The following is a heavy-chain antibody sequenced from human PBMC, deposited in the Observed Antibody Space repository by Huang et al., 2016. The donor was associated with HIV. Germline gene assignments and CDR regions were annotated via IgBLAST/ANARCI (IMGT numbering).Heavy chain of an antibody. CDR3: ARDREIYGSGNYYHPTYFDF. D-gene: IGHD3-10*01. CDR1: GGTLGNSA. V-gene: IGHV1-69*13. CDR2: FIPIFGTT. J-gene: IGHJ4*02. Sequence: QFQLVQSGAGVKKSGSSVRLSCKTSGGTLGNSAFSWVRQAPGQGLEWMGGFIPIFGTTHYAQKFQGRFTLTADESTSTVYMELSSLRSEDTAIYYCARDREIYGSGNYYHPTYFDFWGQGTLVSVSS.